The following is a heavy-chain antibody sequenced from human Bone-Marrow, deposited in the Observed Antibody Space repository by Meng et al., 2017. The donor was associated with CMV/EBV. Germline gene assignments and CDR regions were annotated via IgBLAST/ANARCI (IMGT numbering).Heavy chain of an antibody. D-gene: IGHD6-13*01. Sequence: SETLSLTCTVSGGSISNYYWSWIRQPPGKGLEWIGSIYYSGSTYYNPSLKSRVTISVDTSKNQFSLKLSSVTAADTAVYYCARHEAVAAAGLDFDYWGQGTLVTVSS. CDR2: IYYSGST. V-gene: IGHV4-59*05. CDR1: GGSISNYY. J-gene: IGHJ4*02. CDR3: ARHEAVAAAGLDFDY.